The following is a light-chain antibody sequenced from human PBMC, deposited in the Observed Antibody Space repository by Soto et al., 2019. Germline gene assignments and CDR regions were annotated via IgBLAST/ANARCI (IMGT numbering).Light chain of an antibody. CDR2: DVI. J-gene: IGLJ2*01. CDR1: SSDVGGYNY. V-gene: IGLV2-11*01. CDR3: CSYAGTYVV. Sequence: QSALTQPRSVSGSPGQSVTISCTGTSSDVGGYNYVSWYLQHPGKAPKLMIYDVIKRPSGVPDRFSGSKSGNTASLTISGLQAEDEADYYCCSYAGTYVVFGGGTKLTVL.